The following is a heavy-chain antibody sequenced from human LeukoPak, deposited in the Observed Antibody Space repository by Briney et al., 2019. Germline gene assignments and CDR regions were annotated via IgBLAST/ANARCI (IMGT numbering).Heavy chain of an antibody. CDR3: AKDAQRGFDYSNSLEH. CDR1: GLTFSPFG. V-gene: IGHV3-33*06. J-gene: IGHJ5*02. CDR2: IWSDATNE. D-gene: IGHD4-11*01. Sequence: GGSLRLSCEASGLTFSPFGMHWVRQAPGKGLEWVAVIWSDATNEYYAESVKGRFTISRDNFKRTVSLEMNSLRAEDTGVYYLAKDAQRGFDYSNSLEHWGQGSLVIVSS.